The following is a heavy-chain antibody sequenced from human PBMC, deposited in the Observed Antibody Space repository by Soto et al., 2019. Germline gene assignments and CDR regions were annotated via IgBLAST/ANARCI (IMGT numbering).Heavy chain of an antibody. CDR1: GFTFYKPW. Sequence: GGSLRLSCTASGFTFYKPWMSWVRQAPGKGLEWVGRIKSKIDGGATDYAAPVKGRFTISRDESQDILFLQMNDLKTEDTAVYYCTTKRYGVPPYWGHGTLVTVSS. CDR2: IKSKIDGGAT. V-gene: IGHV3-15*01. J-gene: IGHJ4*01. CDR3: TTKRYGVPPY. D-gene: IGHD1-1*01.